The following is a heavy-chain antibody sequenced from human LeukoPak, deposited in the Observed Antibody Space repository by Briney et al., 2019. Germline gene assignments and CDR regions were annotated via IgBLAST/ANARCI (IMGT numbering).Heavy chain of an antibody. CDR1: GFTFSSYA. V-gene: IGHV3-23*01. CDR2: ISGSGGST. D-gene: IGHD2-2*01. CDR3: ASAIRRDYYYYGMDV. J-gene: IGHJ6*02. Sequence: PGGSLRLSCAASGFTFSSYAMHWVRRAPGKGLEWVSVISGSGGSTYYADSVKGRFTISRDNSKNTLYLQMNSLRAEDTAVYYCASAIRRDYYYYGMDVWGQGTTVTVSS.